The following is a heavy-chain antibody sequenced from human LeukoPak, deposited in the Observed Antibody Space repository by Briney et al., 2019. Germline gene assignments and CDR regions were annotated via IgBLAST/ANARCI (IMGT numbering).Heavy chain of an antibody. Sequence: SETLSLTCAVYGGSFSGYYWSWIRQPPGKGLEWIGSIYYSGSTYYNPSLKSRVTISVDTSKNQFSLKLSSVTAADTAVYYCARQGIWFDPWGQGTLVTVSS. CDR3: ARQGIWFDP. J-gene: IGHJ5*02. CDR1: GGSFSGYY. D-gene: IGHD1-14*01. CDR2: IYYSGST. V-gene: IGHV4-34*01.